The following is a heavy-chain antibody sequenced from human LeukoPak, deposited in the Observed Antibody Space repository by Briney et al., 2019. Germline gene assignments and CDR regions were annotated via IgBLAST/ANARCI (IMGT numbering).Heavy chain of an antibody. J-gene: IGHJ2*01. D-gene: IGHD4-17*01. Sequence: ASVKESCKASGYTFTSYYMHWVRQAPGQGLEWMGIINPSGGSTSYAQKFQGRVTMTRDTSTSTVYMELSSLRSEDTAVYYCARVIVDYGFDLWGRGSLVTVSS. CDR1: GYTFTSYY. V-gene: IGHV1-46*01. CDR2: INPSGGST. CDR3: ARVIVDYGFDL.